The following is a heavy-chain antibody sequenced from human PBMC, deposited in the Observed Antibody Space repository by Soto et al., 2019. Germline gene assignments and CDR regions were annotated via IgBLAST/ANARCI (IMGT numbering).Heavy chain of an antibody. D-gene: IGHD3-3*01. CDR2: IIPIFGTA. CDR3: ARLGYDFWSGYYTGRMGGGSYYYYYGMDV. Sequence: QVQLVQSGAEVKKPGSSVKVSCKASGGTFSSYAISWVRQAPGQGLEWMGGIIPIFGTANYAQKFQGRVTIAADKSTSTAYMVLSSLRSEDTAVYYCARLGYDFWSGYYTGRMGGGSYYYYYGMDVWGQVTTVTVSS. J-gene: IGHJ6*02. CDR1: GGTFSSYA. V-gene: IGHV1-69*06.